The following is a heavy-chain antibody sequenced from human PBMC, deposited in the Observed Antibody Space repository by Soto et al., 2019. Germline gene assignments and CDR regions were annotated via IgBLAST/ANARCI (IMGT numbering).Heavy chain of an antibody. V-gene: IGHV3-7*03. CDR1: GFTFSSYW. CDR3: ARDSFYYYDSSGYYFDY. Sequence: VQLVESGGGLVQPGGSLRLSCAASGFTFSSYWMSWVRQAPGKGLEWVANIKQDGSEKYYVDSVKGRFTISRDNAKNSLYLQMNSLRAEDTAVYYCARDSFYYYDSSGYYFDYWGQGTLVTVSS. CDR2: IKQDGSEK. J-gene: IGHJ4*02. D-gene: IGHD3-22*01.